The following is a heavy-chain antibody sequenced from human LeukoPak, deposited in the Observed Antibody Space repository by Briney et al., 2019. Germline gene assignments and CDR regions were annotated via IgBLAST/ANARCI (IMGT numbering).Heavy chain of an antibody. CDR1: GFTFSSYA. CDR2: ISYDGSNK. Sequence: GRSLRLSCAASGFTFSSYAMHWVRQAPGKGLEWVAVISYDGSNKYYADSVKGRFTISRDNSKNTLYLQMNSLRAEDTAVYYCASRPNLSIAAAGSIDYWGQGTLVTVSS. J-gene: IGHJ4*02. V-gene: IGHV3-30*04. D-gene: IGHD6-13*01. CDR3: ASRPNLSIAAAGSIDY.